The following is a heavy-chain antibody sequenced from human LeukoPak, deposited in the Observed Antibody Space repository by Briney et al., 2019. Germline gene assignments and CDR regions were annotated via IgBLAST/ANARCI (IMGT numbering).Heavy chain of an antibody. V-gene: IGHV4-61*02. CDR3: ARVGVSRYYDILTGYLNWFDP. D-gene: IGHD3-9*01. Sequence: SQTLSLTCTGSGGSISSGSYYWSWIRQPAGKGLEWIGRIYTSGSTNYNPSLKSRVTIPVDTSKNQSSLKLSSVTAADTAVYYCARVGVSRYYDILTGYLNWFDPWGQGTLVTVSS. J-gene: IGHJ5*02. CDR1: GGSISSGSYY. CDR2: IYTSGST.